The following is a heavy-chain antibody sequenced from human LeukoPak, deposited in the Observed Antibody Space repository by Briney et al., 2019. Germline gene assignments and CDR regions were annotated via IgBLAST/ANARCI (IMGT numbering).Heavy chain of an antibody. CDR2: IYHSGST. CDR3: AGGSWRSFDY. V-gene: IGHV4-4*02. J-gene: IGHJ4*02. Sequence: SETLSLTCAVSGGSISSSNWWSWVRQPPGKGLEWIGEIYHSGSTNYNPSLKSLVTISVDKSKNQFSLKLSSVTAADTAVYYCAGGSWRSFDYWGQGTPVTVSS. D-gene: IGHD3-16*01. CDR1: GGSISSSNW.